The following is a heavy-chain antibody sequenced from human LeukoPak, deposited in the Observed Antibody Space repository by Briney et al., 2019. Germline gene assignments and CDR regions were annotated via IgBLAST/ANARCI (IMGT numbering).Heavy chain of an antibody. D-gene: IGHD5-18*01. Sequence: SETLSLTCAVYGGSFSGYYWSWIRQPPGKGLEWIGEINHSGSTNYNPSLKSRVTISVDTSKNQFSLKLSSVTAAGTAVYYCARALLRGYSYGYGYWGQGALVTVSS. J-gene: IGHJ4*02. V-gene: IGHV4-34*01. CDR1: GGSFSGYY. CDR3: ARALLRGYSYGYGY. CDR2: INHSGST.